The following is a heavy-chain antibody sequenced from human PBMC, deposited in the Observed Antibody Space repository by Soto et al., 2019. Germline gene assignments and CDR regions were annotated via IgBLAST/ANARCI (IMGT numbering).Heavy chain of an antibody. CDR1: GYSFTSYW. CDR3: ERRSRYYSSSYYYYGMDV. Sequence: PGESLKISCKGSGYSFTSYWISWVRQMPGKGLEWMGRIDPSDSYTNYSPSFQGHVTISADKSISTAYLQWSSLKASDTAMYYCERRSRYYSSSYYYYGMDVWGQGTTVTVSS. V-gene: IGHV5-10-1*01. CDR2: IDPSDSYT. J-gene: IGHJ6*02. D-gene: IGHD6-13*01.